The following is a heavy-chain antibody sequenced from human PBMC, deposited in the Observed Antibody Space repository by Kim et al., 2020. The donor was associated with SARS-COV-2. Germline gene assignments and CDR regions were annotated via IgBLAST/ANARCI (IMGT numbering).Heavy chain of an antibody. V-gene: IGHV3-30*18. CDR2: ISYDGSNK. CDR1: GFTFSSYG. Sequence: GRSLRLSCAASGFTFSSYGMHWVRQAPGKGLEWVAVISYDGSNKYYADSVKGRFTISRDNSKNTLYLQMNSLRAEDTAVYYCAKDGGSGSYYKYYYYYYG. CDR3: AKDGGSGSYYKYYYYYYG. J-gene: IGHJ6*01. D-gene: IGHD3-10*01.